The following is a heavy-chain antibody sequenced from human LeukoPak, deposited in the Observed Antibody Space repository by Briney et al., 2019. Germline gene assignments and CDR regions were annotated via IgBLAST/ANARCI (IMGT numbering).Heavy chain of an antibody. J-gene: IGHJ4*02. D-gene: IGHD6-13*01. Sequence: GGSLRLSCAASGFTFSTYVMGWVRQAPGKGLEWVSTISGIGAGTYYADSVKGRFTISRDNSKNTLYLQMNSLRAEDTAVYYCAKKGISAADTFDYWGQGTLVTVS. CDR1: GFTFSTYV. V-gene: IGHV3-23*01. CDR2: ISGIGAGT. CDR3: AKKGISAADTFDY.